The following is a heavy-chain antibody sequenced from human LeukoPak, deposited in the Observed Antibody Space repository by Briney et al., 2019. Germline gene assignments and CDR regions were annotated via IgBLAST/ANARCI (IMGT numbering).Heavy chain of an antibody. J-gene: IGHJ3*02. Sequence: ASVKVSCKASGYTFTSYGISWVRQAPGQGLEWMGWISAYNGNTNYAQKLQGRVTMITDTSTSTAYMELSSLRSEDTAVYYCAREVNWGTAFDIWGQGTMVTVSS. CDR1: GYTFTSYG. CDR2: ISAYNGNT. V-gene: IGHV1-18*01. CDR3: AREVNWGTAFDI. D-gene: IGHD7-27*01.